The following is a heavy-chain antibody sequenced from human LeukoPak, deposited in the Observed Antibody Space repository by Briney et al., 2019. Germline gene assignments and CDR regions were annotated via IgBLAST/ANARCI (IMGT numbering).Heavy chain of an antibody. Sequence: GGSLRLSCAASGFIFSTYSMNWVRQAPGKGLEWVSSISSSSSYIYYADSLKGRFTISRDNAKNSLYLQLSSLRVEDTAIYYCARERGSAWPIDFDYWGQGSLVTVSS. CDR3: ARERGSAWPIDFDY. J-gene: IGHJ4*02. V-gene: IGHV3-21*01. CDR2: ISSSSSYI. CDR1: GFIFSTYS. D-gene: IGHD6-19*01.